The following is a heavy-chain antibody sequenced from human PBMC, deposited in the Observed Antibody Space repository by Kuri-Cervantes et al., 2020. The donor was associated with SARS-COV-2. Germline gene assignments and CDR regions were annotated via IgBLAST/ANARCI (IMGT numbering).Heavy chain of an antibody. CDR2: IYYSGST. CDR1: GSSISSSSYY. J-gene: IGHJ5*02. Sequence: GSLRLSCTVSGSSISSSSYYWGWIRQPPGKGLEWIGSIYYSGSTYYNPSLKSRVTISVDTPKNQFSLKLSSVTAADTAVYYCARQMMSSITIFGVVITRNWFDPWGQGTLVTVSS. D-gene: IGHD3-3*01. CDR3: ARQMMSSITIFGVVITRNWFDP. V-gene: IGHV4-39*01.